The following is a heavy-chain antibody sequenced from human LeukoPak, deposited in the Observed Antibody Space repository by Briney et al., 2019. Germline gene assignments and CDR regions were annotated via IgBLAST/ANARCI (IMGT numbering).Heavy chain of an antibody. Sequence: PGTSLRLSCAASGFTFSRSGMHWVRQAPGKGLEWLAVIQYDESNKNYADSVKGRFTISRDNSKNTLFLQMNSLRVEDTAIYYCARAHYGGDCYFDYWGQGTLVTVSS. CDR2: IQYDESNK. CDR1: GFTFSRSG. D-gene: IGHD2-21*02. CDR3: ARAHYGGDCYFDY. J-gene: IGHJ4*02. V-gene: IGHV3-33*05.